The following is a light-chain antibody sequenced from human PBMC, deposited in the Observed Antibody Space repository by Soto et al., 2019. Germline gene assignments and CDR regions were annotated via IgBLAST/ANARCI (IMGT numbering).Light chain of an antibody. V-gene: IGLV2-8*01. CDR3: SSYGGYNNVV. Sequence: QSVLTQPPSASGSPGQSVTISCTGTSSDVGGYNYVYWFQQHPGKAPKLIIHEVNQRPSGVPDRFSGSKSGNTASLTVSGLQAEDEGTYYCSSYGGYNNVVFGTGTKVTV. J-gene: IGLJ1*01. CDR2: EVN. CDR1: SSDVGGYNY.